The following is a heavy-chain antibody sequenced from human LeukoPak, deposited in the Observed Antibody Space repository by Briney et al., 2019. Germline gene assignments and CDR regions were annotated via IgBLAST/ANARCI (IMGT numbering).Heavy chain of an antibody. CDR1: GFTFSSYS. Sequence: GGSLRLSCAASGFTFSSYSMNWVRQAPGKRLEWVSYIGAAGSTIYYADSVKGRFTISRDNSKNTLYLQMNSLRAEDTAVYYCAKSYDILTGHPPPFDYWGQGTLVTVSS. CDR3: AKSYDILTGHPPPFDY. V-gene: IGHV3-23*01. CDR2: IGAAGSTI. D-gene: IGHD3-9*01. J-gene: IGHJ4*02.